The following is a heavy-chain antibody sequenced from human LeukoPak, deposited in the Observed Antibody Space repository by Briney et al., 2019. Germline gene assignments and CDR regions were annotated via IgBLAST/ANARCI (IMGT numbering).Heavy chain of an antibody. CDR2: ITGSGGGA. D-gene: IGHD5/OR15-5a*01. Sequence: GGSLRLSFAASGYSFSSYAMSWVRQAPEKGLEWVSAITGSGGGAYYADSVKGRFTISRDNSKNTLYLQMNSLRAEDTAVYYCAARGSVYDYYWGQGTLVTVSS. V-gene: IGHV3-23*01. CDR3: AARGSVYDYY. J-gene: IGHJ4*02. CDR1: GYSFSSYA.